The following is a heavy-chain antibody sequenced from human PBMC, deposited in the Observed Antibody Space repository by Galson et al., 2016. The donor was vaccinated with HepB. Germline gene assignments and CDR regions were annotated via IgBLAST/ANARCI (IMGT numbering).Heavy chain of an antibody. Sequence: SLRLSCAASGFSFSSHWMAWLRQAPGKGLEWVANIKQDETEKYYGVSVKGRFTISRDNAKNSLYLQMNSLRVEDTAVYYCARTGMVTFDSWGQGTLVTVSS. V-gene: IGHV3-7*03. CDR1: GFSFSSHW. CDR3: ARTGMVTFDS. D-gene: IGHD2-8*01. CDR2: IKQDETEK. J-gene: IGHJ4*02.